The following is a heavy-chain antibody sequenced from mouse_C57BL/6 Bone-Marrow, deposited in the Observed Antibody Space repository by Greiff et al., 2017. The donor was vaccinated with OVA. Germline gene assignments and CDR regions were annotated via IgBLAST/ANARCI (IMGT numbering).Heavy chain of an antibody. CDR3: ASYYDYLFAY. CDR1: GYTFTDYY. Sequence: EVKLVESGPVLVKPGASVKMSCKASGYTFTDYYMNWVKQSHGKSLEWIGVINPYNGGTSYNQKFKGKATLTVDKSSSTAYMELNSLTSEDSAVYYCASYYDYLFAYWGQGTLVTVSA. J-gene: IGHJ3*01. CDR2: INPYNGGT. D-gene: IGHD2-4*01. V-gene: IGHV1-19*01.